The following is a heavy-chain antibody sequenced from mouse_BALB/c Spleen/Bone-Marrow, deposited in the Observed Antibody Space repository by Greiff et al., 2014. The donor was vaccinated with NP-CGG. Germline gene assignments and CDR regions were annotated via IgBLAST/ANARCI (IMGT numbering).Heavy chain of an antibody. CDR1: GFSLTSYG. J-gene: IGHJ4*01. D-gene: IGHD2-14*01. CDR3: ARYEPGTCGDY. V-gene: IGHV2-9*02. Sequence: QVQLQQSGPGLVAPSPSLSITCTVSGFSLTSYGVHWVRQRPGKGLEWLGVIWAGGNTNYNSALMSRLTINKDNSKSQVFLKMNRLQTDDTAMYYCARYEPGTCGDYWGQGTPVTVSS. CDR2: IWAGGNT.